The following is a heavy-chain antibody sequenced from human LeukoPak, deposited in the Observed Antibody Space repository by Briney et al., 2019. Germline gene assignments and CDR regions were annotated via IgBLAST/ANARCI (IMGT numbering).Heavy chain of an antibody. J-gene: IGHJ3*02. CDR1: GFTFNAYT. D-gene: IGHD2-21*01. CDR3: ASCFDANAFDI. V-gene: IGHV3-30*04. Sequence: PGGSLRLSCAASGFTFNAYTMHWVRQAPGKGLEWVARISNDGSNKYYTDSVRGRFTISRDSSKNTVYLQMNSLRTEDTALYYWASCFDANAFDIWGQGRLVTVSS. CDR2: ISNDGSNK.